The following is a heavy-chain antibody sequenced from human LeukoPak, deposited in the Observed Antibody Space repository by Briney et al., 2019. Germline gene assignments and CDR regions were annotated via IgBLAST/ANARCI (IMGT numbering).Heavy chain of an antibody. J-gene: IGHJ4*02. CDR2: IYTSGST. CDR1: GGSISSYY. D-gene: IGHD3-3*01. Sequence: SETLSLTCTVSGGSISSYYWSWIRQPAGKGLEWIGRIYTSGSTNYNPSLKSRVTISVDTSKNQFSLKLNSMTAADTAVYYCARGRRLEWLLTYWGQGTLVTVSS. V-gene: IGHV4-4*07. CDR3: ARGRRLEWLLTY.